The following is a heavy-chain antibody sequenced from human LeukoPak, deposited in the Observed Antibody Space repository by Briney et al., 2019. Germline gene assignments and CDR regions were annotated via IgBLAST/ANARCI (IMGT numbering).Heavy chain of an antibody. CDR3: AREFTNRIAAAGSYYYNGMDV. J-gene: IGHJ6*02. CDR1: GGTFSSYA. D-gene: IGHD6-13*01. V-gene: IGHV1-69*13. Sequence: SVKVSCKASGGTFSSYAISWVRQAPGQGLEWMGGIIPIFGTANYAQKFQGRVTITADESTSTAYMELSSLRSEDTAVYYCAREFTNRIAAAGSYYYNGMDVWGQGTTVTVSS. CDR2: IIPIFGTA.